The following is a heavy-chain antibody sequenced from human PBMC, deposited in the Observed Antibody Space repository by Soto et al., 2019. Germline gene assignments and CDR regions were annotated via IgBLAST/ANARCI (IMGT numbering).Heavy chain of an antibody. Sequence: QVQLQESGPGLVKPSETLSLTCTVSGGSIDGRNCAWIRQPPGKGLEWLGYVYYDGGSSYNTSVKXXFXXSKATSKSKSSRQLRSVTAADTAVYYCVRQGIGNLHGLVDVWGRGTAVTVSS. J-gene: IGHJ6*02. D-gene: IGHD3-10*01. V-gene: IGHV4-59*08. CDR3: VRQGIGNLHGLVDV. CDR1: GGSIDGRN. CDR2: VYYDGGS.